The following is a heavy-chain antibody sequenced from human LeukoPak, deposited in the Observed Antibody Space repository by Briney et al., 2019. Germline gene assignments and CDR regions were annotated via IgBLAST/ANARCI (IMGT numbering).Heavy chain of an antibody. J-gene: IGHJ4*02. V-gene: IGHV1-18*01. CDR1: GYTFTSYD. CDR3: ARDSRLRSSGWYPQNY. D-gene: IGHD6-19*01. Sequence: ASVKVSCKASGYTFTSYDINWVRQATGQGLEWMGWISAYNGNTDYAQKLQGRVTMTTDTSTSTAYMELRSLRSDDTAVYYCARDSRLRSSGWYPQNYWGQGTLVTVSS. CDR2: ISAYNGNT.